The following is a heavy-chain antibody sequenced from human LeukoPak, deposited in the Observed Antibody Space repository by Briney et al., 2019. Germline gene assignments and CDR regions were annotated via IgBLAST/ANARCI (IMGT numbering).Heavy chain of an antibody. Sequence: SETLSLTCTVSGGSISSGDYYWSWIRQPPGKGLEWIGYIYYSGSTNYNPSLKSRVTISVDTSKNQFSLKLSSVTAADTAVYYCARHASAARGQGWFDPWGQGTLVTVSS. CDR3: ARHASAARGQGWFDP. CDR1: GGSISSGDYY. J-gene: IGHJ5*02. V-gene: IGHV4-61*08. D-gene: IGHD2-2*01. CDR2: IYYSGST.